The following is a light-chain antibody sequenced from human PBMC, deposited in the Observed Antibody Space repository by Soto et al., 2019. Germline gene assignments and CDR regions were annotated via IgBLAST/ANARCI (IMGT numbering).Light chain of an antibody. CDR1: SSDVGGYNY. Sequence: QSVLTQPASVSGSPGQSITISCTGTSSDVGGYNYVSWYQQHPGKAPKLMIYEVSNRPSGVSNRFSGSKSGNTASLTISGPQAEDEADYYCTSKTSSITYVVGTGTKVTVL. CDR3: TSKTSSITYV. CDR2: EVS. V-gene: IGLV2-14*01. J-gene: IGLJ1*01.